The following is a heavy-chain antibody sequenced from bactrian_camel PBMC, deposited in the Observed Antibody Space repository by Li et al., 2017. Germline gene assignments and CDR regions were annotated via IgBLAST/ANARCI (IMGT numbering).Heavy chain of an antibody. Sequence: HVQLVESGGESVQAGGSLRLSCGASGSIYGDACVGWLRQAPGKEREGVAAISSTGATIYADSVKGRFTISRDNAENTLLLEMNDLKPEDTGTYYCAAELCRPAWTVASRVPDFSYIGQGTQVTVS. CDR2: ISSTGAT. V-gene: IGHV3S53*01. D-gene: IGHD2*01. J-gene: IGHJ4*01. CDR1: GSIYGDAC.